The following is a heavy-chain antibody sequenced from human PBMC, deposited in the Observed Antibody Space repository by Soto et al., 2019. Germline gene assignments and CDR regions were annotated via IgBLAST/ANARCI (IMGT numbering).Heavy chain of an antibody. Sequence: PSETLSLTCTVSGGSISSYYWSWIRQPPGKGLEWIGYIYYSGSTNYNPSLKSRVTISVDTSKNQFSLKLSSVTAADTAVYYCARDLRLVRHWFDPWGQGTLVTVSS. J-gene: IGHJ5*02. V-gene: IGHV4-59*12. CDR3: ARDLRLVRHWFDP. CDR2: IYYSGST. CDR1: GGSISSYY. D-gene: IGHD6-19*01.